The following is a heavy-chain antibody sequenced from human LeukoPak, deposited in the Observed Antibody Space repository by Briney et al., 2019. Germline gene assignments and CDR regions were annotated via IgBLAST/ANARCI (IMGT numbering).Heavy chain of an antibody. Sequence: GGSLRLSCAASGFTFSSYSMNWVRQAPGKGLEWVSSISSSSSYIYYADSVKGRFTISRDNAKNSLYLQMNSLRAEDTAVYYCARDRSSDYGDYFDYWGQGTLVTVSS. CDR1: GFTFSSYS. D-gene: IGHD4-17*01. V-gene: IGHV3-21*01. J-gene: IGHJ4*02. CDR3: ARDRSSDYGDYFDY. CDR2: ISSSSSYI.